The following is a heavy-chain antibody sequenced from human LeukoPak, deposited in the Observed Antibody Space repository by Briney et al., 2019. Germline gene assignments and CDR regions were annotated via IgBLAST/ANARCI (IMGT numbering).Heavy chain of an antibody. V-gene: IGHV1-69*05. CDR3: ARGKQQLLQGIDY. J-gene: IGHJ4*02. CDR1: GGTFSTYA. D-gene: IGHD6-13*01. CDR2: IIPIFGTT. Sequence: GASVKVSCKASGGTFSTYAINWVRQAPGQGLKWMGGIIPIFGTTNYAQKFQGRVTITTDESTSTAYMELSSLRSEDTAVYYCARGKQQLLQGIDYWGQGTLVTVSS.